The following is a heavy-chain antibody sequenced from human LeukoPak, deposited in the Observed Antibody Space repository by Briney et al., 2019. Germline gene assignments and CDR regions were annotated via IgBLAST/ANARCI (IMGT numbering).Heavy chain of an antibody. CDR1: GGSVSSGDYY. Sequence: SETLSLTCTVSGGSVSSGDYYWSWIRQLPGKGLEWIGYIYYSGSTYYNPSLKSRLTVSVDTSKNQFSLKLSSVTAADTAVYYCARKGIAVAGKRNAFDIWGQGTMVTVSS. J-gene: IGHJ3*02. CDR2: IYYSGST. V-gene: IGHV4-31*03. CDR3: ARKGIAVAGKRNAFDI. D-gene: IGHD6-19*01.